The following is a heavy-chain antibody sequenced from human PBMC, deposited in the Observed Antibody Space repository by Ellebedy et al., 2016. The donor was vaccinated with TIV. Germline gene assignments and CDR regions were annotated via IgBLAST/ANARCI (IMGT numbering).Heavy chain of an antibody. D-gene: IGHD6-19*01. V-gene: IGHV4-59*02. CDR3: ARASPMYSRAWYYFDS. CDR1: VASDNTYY. CDR2: IHDSGRT. J-gene: IGHJ4*02. Sequence: SETLSLXXNFPVASDNTYYWSWIRQSPGGGLEWLGHIHDSGRTNYRPSVKSRVSISLDASEKEFSLTLRSVTAADTAVYYCARASPMYSRAWYYFDSWGQGIPVTVSS.